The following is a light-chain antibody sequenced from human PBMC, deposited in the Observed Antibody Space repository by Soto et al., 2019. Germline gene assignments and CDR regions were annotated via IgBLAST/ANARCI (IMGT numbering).Light chain of an antibody. V-gene: IGKV1-5*03. J-gene: IGKJ2*01. CDR1: QTISSW. CDR3: QHYNSYSEA. Sequence: DIQMTQSPSTLSGSEGDRVTITCRASQTISSWLAWYQQKPGKAPKHLIYKASTLKSGVPSRFSGSGSGTEFTLTISSLQPDDFATYYCQHYNSYSEAFGQRTMVDI. CDR2: KAS.